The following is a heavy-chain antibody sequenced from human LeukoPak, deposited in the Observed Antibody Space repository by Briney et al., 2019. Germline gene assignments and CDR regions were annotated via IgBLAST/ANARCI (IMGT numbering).Heavy chain of an antibody. CDR2: IYLRGNT. V-gene: IGHV4-4*02. CDR3: ARGTITTVTDS. CDR1: GGSITSSNW. J-gene: IGHJ4*02. Sequence: SGTLSLTCAVSGGSITSSNWWTWVRQPPGKGLEWVGEIYLRGNTNYNPSLESRVTISVDESKTQLSLRLESVTAADTAVYYCARGTITTVTDSWGPGTLVTVSS. D-gene: IGHD4-17*01.